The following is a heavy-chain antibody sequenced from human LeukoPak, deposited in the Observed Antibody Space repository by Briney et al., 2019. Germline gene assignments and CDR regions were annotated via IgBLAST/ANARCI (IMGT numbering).Heavy chain of an antibody. J-gene: IGHJ3*02. Sequence: VASVKVSCKASGGTFSRYAISWVRQAPGQGLEWMGGIIPIFGTANYAQKFQGRVTITADESTSTAYMELSSLRSEDTAVYYCARGIVVVLDAFDIWGQGTMVTVSS. CDR2: IIPIFGTA. D-gene: IGHD3-22*01. V-gene: IGHV1-69*13. CDR3: ARGIVVVLDAFDI. CDR1: GGTFSRYA.